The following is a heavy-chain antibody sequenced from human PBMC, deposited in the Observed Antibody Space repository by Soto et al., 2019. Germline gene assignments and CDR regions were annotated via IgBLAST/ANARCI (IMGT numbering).Heavy chain of an antibody. D-gene: IGHD6-19*01. V-gene: IGHV4-59*01. CDR3: ERGSGWYYFDS. J-gene: IGHJ4*02. CDR1: GGSISSYY. CDR2: IYYSGST. Sequence: SETLSLTCTVSGGSISSYYWSWIRQPPGKGLEWIGNIYYSGSTKYNPSLKSRVTISVDTSKNHFSLKLSSVTAADTAVYYCERGSGWYYFDSWGQGTLVTVSS.